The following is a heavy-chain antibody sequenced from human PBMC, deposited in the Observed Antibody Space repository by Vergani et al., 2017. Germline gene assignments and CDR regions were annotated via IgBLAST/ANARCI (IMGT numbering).Heavy chain of an antibody. Sequence: EVQLLESGGGLVQPGGSLRLSCAASGFTFSSYAMSWVRQAPGKGLEWVSAISGSGGSTYYADSVKGRFTISRDNSKNTRYLQMNSLRAEDTAVYYCAKDLTYSYDSSGYYWDAFDIWGQGTMVTVSS. J-gene: IGHJ3*02. V-gene: IGHV3-23*01. CDR3: AKDLTYSYDSSGYYWDAFDI. D-gene: IGHD3-22*01. CDR1: GFTFSSYA. CDR2: ISGSGGST.